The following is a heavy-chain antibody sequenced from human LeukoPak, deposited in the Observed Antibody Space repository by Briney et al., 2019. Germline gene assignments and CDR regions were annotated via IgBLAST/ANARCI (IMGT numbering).Heavy chain of an antibody. V-gene: IGHV1-2*02. Sequence: ASVKVSCKASGYTFTGHYMHWVRQAPGQGLEWMGWINPNSGGTNYAQNFQGRVTMTRDTSISTAYMEESRLRSDDTAIYYCARGIYYYGSSGSTDFDCWGQGTLVTVSS. CDR1: GYTFTGHY. J-gene: IGHJ4*02. D-gene: IGHD3-22*01. CDR2: INPNSGGT. CDR3: ARGIYYYGSSGSTDFDC.